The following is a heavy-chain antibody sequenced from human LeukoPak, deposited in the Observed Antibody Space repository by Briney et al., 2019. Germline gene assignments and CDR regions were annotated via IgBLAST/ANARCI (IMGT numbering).Heavy chain of an antibody. Sequence: SETLSLTCAVHGASFSGYSWSWVRQPPGKGLEWIGEVNRVGNTIYNPSLKSRVTISIDTSTTQFSLRLTSVTVADTAVYFCPRERAVSDYNWFDPWGQGTLVTVSS. V-gene: IGHV4-34*01. CDR1: GASFSGYS. CDR2: VNRVGNT. D-gene: IGHD6-25*01. CDR3: PRERAVSDYNWFDP. J-gene: IGHJ5*02.